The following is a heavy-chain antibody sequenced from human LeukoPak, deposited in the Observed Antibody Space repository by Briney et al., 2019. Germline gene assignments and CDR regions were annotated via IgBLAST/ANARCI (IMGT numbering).Heavy chain of an antibody. CDR2: ISYDGSNK. CDR1: GFTFSSYG. J-gene: IGHJ4*02. D-gene: IGHD3-10*01. V-gene: IGHV3-30*18. Sequence: GGSLRLSCAASGFTFSSYGMHWVRQAPGKGLEWVAVISYDGSNKYYADSVKGRFTISRDNSKNTLYLQMNSLRAEDTAVYYCAKAPLKLVRGVIITRGHFDYWGQGTLVTVSS. CDR3: AKAPLKLVRGVIITRGHFDY.